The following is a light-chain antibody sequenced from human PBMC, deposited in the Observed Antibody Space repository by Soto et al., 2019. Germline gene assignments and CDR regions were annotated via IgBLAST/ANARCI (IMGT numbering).Light chain of an antibody. CDR2: DAS. CDR1: QTVSSW. Sequence: DIHLTQSPSTLSASVGDRVTITCRASQTVSSWLAWYQQKPGKAPTVLIYDASSLESGVPPRFSGSGSGTEFTLTISSLPPDDFATYYCQQYNSYSWAFGQGTKVDIK. J-gene: IGKJ1*01. CDR3: QQYNSYSWA. V-gene: IGKV1-5*01.